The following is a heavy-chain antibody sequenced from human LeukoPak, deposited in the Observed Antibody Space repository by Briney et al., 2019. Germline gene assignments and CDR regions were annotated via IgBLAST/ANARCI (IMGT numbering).Heavy chain of an antibody. CDR1: GFTFNSYA. CDR3: AKDFGGYSHGNCN. CDR2: LSGSRGST. J-gene: IGHJ4*02. V-gene: IGHV3-23*01. Sequence: PGGSLRLSCAASGFTFNSYAMSWVRQAPGKGLEWVSSLSGSRGSTYYADSVNGRFTISRDTSKNTLYLQMNSLRVEDTAVYYCAKDFGGYSHGNCNWGEGTLVSVSS. D-gene: IGHD5-18*01.